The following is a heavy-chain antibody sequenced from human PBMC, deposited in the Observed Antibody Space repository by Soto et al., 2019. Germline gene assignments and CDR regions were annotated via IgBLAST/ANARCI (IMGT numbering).Heavy chain of an antibody. Sequence: PSETLSLTCTVSGGSISSYFWSWIRQPPGKGLEWIGYIYYSGSTNYNPSLKSRVTISVDTSKNQLSLKLSSVTAADTAVHYCARRYSSAFDIWGQGTMVTVSS. CDR2: IYYSGST. CDR3: ARRYSSAFDI. V-gene: IGHV4-59*08. CDR1: GGSISSYF. D-gene: IGHD6-13*01. J-gene: IGHJ3*02.